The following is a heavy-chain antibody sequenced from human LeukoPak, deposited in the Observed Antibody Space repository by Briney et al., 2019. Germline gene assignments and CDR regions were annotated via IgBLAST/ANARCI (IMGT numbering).Heavy chain of an antibody. Sequence: GGSLRLSCAASGFTFSSYSMNWVRQAPGKGLEWVAGISYDGSYQYYTDSVKGRFTISRDNSKNTLYLQMISLRAEDTALYYCARVEASGYDYGAFDYWGQGTLVTVSS. D-gene: IGHD5-12*01. V-gene: IGHV3-30*03. J-gene: IGHJ4*02. CDR3: ARVEASGYDYGAFDY. CDR2: ISYDGSYQ. CDR1: GFTFSSYS.